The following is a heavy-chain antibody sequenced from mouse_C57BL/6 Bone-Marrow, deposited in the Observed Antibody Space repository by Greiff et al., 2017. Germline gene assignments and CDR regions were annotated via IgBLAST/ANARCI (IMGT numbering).Heavy chain of an antibody. Sequence: QVQLQQSGAELVRPGTSVKMSCKASGYTFTNYWIGWAKQRPGHGLEWIGDIYPGGGYTNYNEKFKGKATLTADKSSSTAYMQFSSLTSEDSVIYYCARWGLRRGSWFAYWGQGTLVTVSA. CDR2: IYPGGGYT. CDR3: ARWGLRRGSWFAY. V-gene: IGHV1-63*01. D-gene: IGHD2-2*01. J-gene: IGHJ3*01. CDR1: GYTFTNYW.